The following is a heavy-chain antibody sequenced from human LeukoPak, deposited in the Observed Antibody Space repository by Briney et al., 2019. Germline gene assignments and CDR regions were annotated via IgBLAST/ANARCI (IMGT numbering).Heavy chain of an antibody. CDR2: ISAYNGNT. Sequence: ASVKVSCKASGYTFTSYGISWVRQAPGQGLEWMGLISAYNGNTNYAQKLQGRVTMTTDTSTSTAYMELRSLRSDDTAVYYCARDFLSGSYYRGAFDIWGQGTMVTVSS. CDR1: GYTFTSYG. J-gene: IGHJ3*02. V-gene: IGHV1-18*01. CDR3: ARDFLSGSYYRGAFDI. D-gene: IGHD1-26*01.